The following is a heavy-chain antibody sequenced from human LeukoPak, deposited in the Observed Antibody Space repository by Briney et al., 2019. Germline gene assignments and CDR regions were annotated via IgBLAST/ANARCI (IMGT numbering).Heavy chain of an antibody. J-gene: IGHJ4*02. D-gene: IGHD6-13*01. CDR1: GDSVSSNSAT. V-gene: IGHV6-1*01. CDR2: TYYRSKWYN. CDR3: ARGSSSSSWYFDY. Sequence: SQTLSLTCAISGDSVSSNSATRTWIRQSPSRGLEWLGRTYYRSKWYNDYAVSVKSRIVINPDTSKNQFSLQLNSVNPEDTAVYYCARGSSSSSWYFDYWGQGTLVTVSS.